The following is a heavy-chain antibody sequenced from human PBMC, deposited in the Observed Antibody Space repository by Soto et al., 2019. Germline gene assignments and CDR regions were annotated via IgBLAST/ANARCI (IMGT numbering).Heavy chain of an antibody. V-gene: IGHV3-23*01. CDR2: ISGSGDTS. CDR1: GFTFSTYA. J-gene: IGHJ4*02. Sequence: EVQVLESGGGLVQPGGSLRLSCVASGFTFSTYAMSWVRQAPGKGLEWVSGISGSGDTSYYADSVKGRFTISRDYSKNTLYLQMNSLRDEDTAGYYCAKVDLLGICTGGSCYSLDYWGQGTLVTVSS. D-gene: IGHD2-15*01. CDR3: AKVDLLGICTGGSCYSLDY.